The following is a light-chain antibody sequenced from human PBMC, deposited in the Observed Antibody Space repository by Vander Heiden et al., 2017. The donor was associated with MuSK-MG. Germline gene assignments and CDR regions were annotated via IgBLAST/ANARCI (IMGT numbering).Light chain of an antibody. CDR3: GSYAGSYTSDVV. CDR2: DVS. J-gene: IGLJ2*01. V-gene: IGLV2-11*01. Sequence: QSALTQPRSVSGSPGQSVTISCTGTSSDVGGYNYVSWYQQHPGKAPNLMSYDVSKRPSGVPDRFSGSKSGNTASLTISGLQAEDEADYYCGSYAGSYTSDVVFGGGTKLTVL. CDR1: SSDVGGYNY.